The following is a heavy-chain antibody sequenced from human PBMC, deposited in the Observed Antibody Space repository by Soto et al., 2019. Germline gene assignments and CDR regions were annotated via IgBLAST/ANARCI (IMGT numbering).Heavy chain of an antibody. CDR2: INTIFGTT. CDR3: ARENVGRTSYYFDY. Sequence: QVQLVQSGAEVKTPGSSVKVSCKASGGTYAISWVRQAPGQGLEWMGGINTIFGTTNYAQRFQGRVTITADESTSTAYMELSSLRSEDTAVYYCARENVGRTSYYFDYWGQGTLVTVSS. CDR1: GGTYA. J-gene: IGHJ4*02. V-gene: IGHV1-69*01. D-gene: IGHD1-1*01.